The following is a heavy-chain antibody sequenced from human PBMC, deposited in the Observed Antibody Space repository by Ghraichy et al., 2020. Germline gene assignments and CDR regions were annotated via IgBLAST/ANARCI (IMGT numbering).Heavy chain of an antibody. Sequence: LSLTCAASGFTFSSYWMHWVRQAPGKGLVWVSRINSDGSSTSYADSVKGRFTISRDNAKNTLYLQMNSLRAEDTAVYYCAREARLGQSDYWGQGTLVTVSS. J-gene: IGHJ4*02. CDR3: AREARLGQSDY. D-gene: IGHD7-27*01. CDR2: INSDGSST. V-gene: IGHV3-74*01. CDR1: GFTFSSYW.